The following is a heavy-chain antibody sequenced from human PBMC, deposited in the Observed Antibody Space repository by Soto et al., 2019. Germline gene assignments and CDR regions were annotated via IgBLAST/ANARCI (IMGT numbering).Heavy chain of an antibody. V-gene: IGHV3-23*05. D-gene: IGHD6-19*01. Sequence: GGSLRLSCAASGVSFRSYAMGWFRQAPGKGLEWVSSISGAYGIHYADSVKGRFTISRDNSKNTLYLQMNSLRAEDTAVYYCAKAYSTGWSEGYFDYWGQGTLVTVSS. J-gene: IGHJ4*02. CDR1: GVSFRSYA. CDR3: AKAYSTGWSEGYFDY. CDR2: ISGAYGI.